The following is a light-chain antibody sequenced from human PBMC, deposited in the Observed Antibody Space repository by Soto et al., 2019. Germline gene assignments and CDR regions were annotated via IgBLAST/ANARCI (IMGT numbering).Light chain of an antibody. CDR2: EVT. CDR1: SSDVGGYNF. J-gene: IGLJ2*01. Sequence: QSALTQPASVSGSPGQSITISCTGTSSDVGGYNFVSWYQQYPGKAPKLIIYEVTDRPSGVSNRFSGSKSGSTASLTISGLHAEDEADYYCSSYTRRNTLAFGGGTKLTVL. CDR3: SSYTRRNTLA. V-gene: IGLV2-14*01.